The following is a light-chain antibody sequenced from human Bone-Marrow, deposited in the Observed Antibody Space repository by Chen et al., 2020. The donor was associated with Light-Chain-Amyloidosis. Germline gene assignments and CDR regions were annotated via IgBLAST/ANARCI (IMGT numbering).Light chain of an antibody. CDR3: QSADSSGTYEVI. CDR2: RDT. V-gene: IGLV3-25*03. CDR1: DLPTKY. J-gene: IGLJ2*01. Sequence: SNDLPTPPPVPVSQGQRARLPPPGDDLPTKYAYWYQQKPGQAPVLVIHRDTERPSGISERFSGSSSGTTATLTISGVQAEDEADYHCQSADSSGTYEVIFGGGTKLTVL.